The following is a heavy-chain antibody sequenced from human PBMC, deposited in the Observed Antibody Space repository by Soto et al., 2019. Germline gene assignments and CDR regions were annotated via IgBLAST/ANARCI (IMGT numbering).Heavy chain of an antibody. CDR2: IRSKAYGGTT. CDR1: GFTFGDYA. D-gene: IGHD2-21*02. J-gene: IGHJ4*02. Sequence: LRLSCTASGFTFGDYAMSWVRQAPGKGLEWVGFIRSKAYGGTTEYAASVKGRFTISRDDSKSIAYLQMNSLKTEDTAVYYCTLTGLAYCGGDCSFDYWGQGTLVTVSS. CDR3: TLTGLAYCGGDCSFDY. V-gene: IGHV3-49*04.